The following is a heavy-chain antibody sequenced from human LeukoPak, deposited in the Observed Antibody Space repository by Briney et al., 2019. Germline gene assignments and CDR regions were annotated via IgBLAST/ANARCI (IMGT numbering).Heavy chain of an antibody. CDR3: ARSIMVRGVSDY. CDR1: GYSISSGYY. D-gene: IGHD3-10*01. Sequence: SETLSLTCIVSGYSISSGYYWGWIRQPPGKGLEWIGMIHHSGSTYYNPSLKSRVTISGDTSKNQFSLKLSSVTAADTAVYYCARSIMVRGVSDYWGQGTLVTVSS. CDR2: IHHSGST. V-gene: IGHV4-38-2*02. J-gene: IGHJ4*02.